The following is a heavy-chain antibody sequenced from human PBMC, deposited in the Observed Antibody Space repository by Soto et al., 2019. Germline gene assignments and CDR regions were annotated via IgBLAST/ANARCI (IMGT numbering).Heavy chain of an antibody. J-gene: IGHJ4*02. CDR2: IYYSGST. Sequence: SETLSLTCTVSGGSISSYYWGWIRQPPGKGLEWIGSIYYSGSTYYNPSLKSRVTISVDTSKNQFSLKLSSVTAADTAVYYCARHQRGPYGEKSYFDYWGQGTLVTVSS. D-gene: IGHD4-17*01. CDR1: GGSISSYY. V-gene: IGHV4-39*01. CDR3: ARHQRGPYGEKSYFDY.